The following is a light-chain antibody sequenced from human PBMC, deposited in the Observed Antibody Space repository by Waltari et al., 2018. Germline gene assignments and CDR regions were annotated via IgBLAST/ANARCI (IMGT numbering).Light chain of an antibody. V-gene: IGLV2-8*01. Sequence: QSALTQPPSASGSPGQSVTISCTGTSSDVGGYKYVHWYQQHPGKAPKLIIYEVSKRPSGVPDRFSGSKSGNTASLTVSGLQAEDEADYYCNSYVGSTLFYVFGTGTKVTVV. CDR3: NSYVGSTLFYV. J-gene: IGLJ1*01. CDR1: SSDVGGYKY. CDR2: EVS.